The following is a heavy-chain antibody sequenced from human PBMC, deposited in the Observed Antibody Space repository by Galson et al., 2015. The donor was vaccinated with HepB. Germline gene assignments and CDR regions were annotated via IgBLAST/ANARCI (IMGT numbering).Heavy chain of an antibody. J-gene: IGHJ5*01. Sequence: LSCAASGFTFDDFAMHWVRQAPGKGLEWVSGISWNSGTIGYADSVKGRFTISRDNATNRLFLQMNSLRPEDTALYYCAKFSGDTSGFYYFFDSWGRGTLVTVSS. CDR2: ISWNSGTI. CDR1: GFTFDDFA. CDR3: AKFSGDTSGFYYFFDS. D-gene: IGHD3-22*01. V-gene: IGHV3-9*01.